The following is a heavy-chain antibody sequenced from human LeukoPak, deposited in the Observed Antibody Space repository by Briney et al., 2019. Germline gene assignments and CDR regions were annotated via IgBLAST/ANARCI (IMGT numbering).Heavy chain of an antibody. J-gene: IGHJ6*03. CDR1: GYTFTSYY. CDR3: SWIRGVHGSYYMDA. V-gene: IGHV1-46*01. CDR2: INPSGGST. Sequence: ASVKVSCKASGYTFTSYYMHWVRQAPGQGLEWMGIINPSGGSTGYAQKFQGRVTMTRDTSTSTVYMELSSLKTEDTAVYYCSWIRGVHGSYYMDAWGKGTTVTISS. D-gene: IGHD3-10*01.